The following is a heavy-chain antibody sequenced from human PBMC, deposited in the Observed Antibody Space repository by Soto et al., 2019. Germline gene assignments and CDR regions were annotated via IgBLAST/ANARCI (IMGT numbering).Heavy chain of an antibody. CDR1: GYTFTLYG. V-gene: IGHV1-18*01. Sequence: QVQLVQSGAEVKKPGASVKVSCKASGYTFTLYGISWVRQAPGQGLEWLGWISAYNGNTNYAQKFQGRVTMTTDTSTSTAYMELRSLRSDDTAVYYCARVNGSGYEYYYYYSMDVWGQGTTVTVSS. CDR2: ISAYNGNT. J-gene: IGHJ6*02. CDR3: ARVNGSGYEYYYYYSMDV. D-gene: IGHD5-12*01.